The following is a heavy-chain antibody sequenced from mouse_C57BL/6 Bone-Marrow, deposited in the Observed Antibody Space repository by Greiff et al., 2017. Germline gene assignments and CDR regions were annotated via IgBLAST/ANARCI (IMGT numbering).Heavy chain of an antibody. D-gene: IGHD1-1*01. CDR2: IYPGDGDT. CDR1: GYAFSSSW. J-gene: IGHJ1*03. Sequence: VQRVESGPELVKPGASVKISCKASGYAFSSSWMNWVKQRPGKGLEWIGRIYPGDGDTNYNGKFKGKATLTADKSSSTAYMQLSSLTSEDSAVYFCARRTTGWYFDVWGTGTTVTVSS. CDR3: ARRTTGWYFDV. V-gene: IGHV1-82*01.